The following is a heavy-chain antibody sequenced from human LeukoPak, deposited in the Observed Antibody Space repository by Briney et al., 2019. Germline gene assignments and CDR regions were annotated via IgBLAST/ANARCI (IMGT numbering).Heavy chain of an antibody. J-gene: IGHJ4*02. Sequence: GGSLRLSCAASGFTFSTYAMHWLRQAPGKGLEPVSALSGSGATIYYANSVKGRFTISRDNSRNTLYLQMGSLRAEDIAVYYCARGEVGISPYWGQGTLVSVSS. D-gene: IGHD2-21*01. CDR1: GFTFSTYA. CDR2: LSGSGATI. CDR3: ARGEVGISPY. V-gene: IGHV3-64*01.